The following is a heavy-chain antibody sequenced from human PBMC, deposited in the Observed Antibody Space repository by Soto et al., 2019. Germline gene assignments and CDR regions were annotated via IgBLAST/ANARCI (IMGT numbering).Heavy chain of an antibody. V-gene: IGHV3-48*02. J-gene: IGHJ4*02. CDR2: IGGSGSAI. Sequence: EVQLVESGGGLVQPGGSLSLSCAGSGFTFSTYAMNWVRQAPGKGLEWVAYIGGSGSAIFYADSVKGRFTISRDNAKNSLYLHMNSLRDEDTAVYYCAGAIDFWGRGTLVTVSS. CDR1: GFTFSTYA. CDR3: AGAIDF.